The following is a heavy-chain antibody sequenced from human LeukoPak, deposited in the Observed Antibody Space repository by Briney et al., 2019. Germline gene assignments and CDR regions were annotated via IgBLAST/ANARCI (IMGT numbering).Heavy chain of an antibody. V-gene: IGHV4-59*01. D-gene: IGHD3-16*02. CDR1: GCSISSYY. CDR3: ARVSLGTGTTAYYYYMDV. J-gene: IGHJ6*03. Sequence: SETLSLTCTLSGCSISSYYWSWIRQPPGKGLEWIGYIYYSGSTNYNPSLKSRVTISVDTSKNQFSLKLSSVTAADTAVYYCARVSLGTGTTAYYYYMDVWGKGTTVTVSS. CDR2: IYYSGST.